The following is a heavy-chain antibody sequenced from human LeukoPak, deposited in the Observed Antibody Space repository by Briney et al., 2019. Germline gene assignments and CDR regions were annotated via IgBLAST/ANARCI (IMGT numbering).Heavy chain of an antibody. V-gene: IGHV3-7*01. D-gene: IGHD6-19*01. J-gene: IGHJ4*02. Sequence: PGGSLRPSCEASGFTFNNYWMAWVRQAPGKGLEWVANIRHDGSARYYGDSVQGRFTISRDDAKNSLFLQMNSLRADDTALYYCARDNSGFDYWGQGTMVTVSS. CDR1: GFTFNNYW. CDR2: IRHDGSAR. CDR3: ARDNSGFDY.